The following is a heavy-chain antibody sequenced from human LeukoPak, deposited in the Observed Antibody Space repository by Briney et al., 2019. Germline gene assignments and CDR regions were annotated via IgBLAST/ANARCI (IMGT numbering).Heavy chain of an antibody. CDR1: GGSISSYY. V-gene: IGHV4-59*01. D-gene: IGHD5-18*01. J-gene: IGHJ4*02. Sequence: PSETLSLTCTVSGGSISSYYWSWIRQPPGKGLEWIGYIHDRGSTNYNPSLKSRVTISVDTSKNQFSLKLSSLTAADTAVYYCARSVLGYSYGLHIDYWGQGTLVTVSS. CDR3: ARSVLGYSYGLHIDY. CDR2: IHDRGST.